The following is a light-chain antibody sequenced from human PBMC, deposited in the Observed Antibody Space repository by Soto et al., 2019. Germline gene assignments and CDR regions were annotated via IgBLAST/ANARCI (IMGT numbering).Light chain of an antibody. CDR2: EGS. CDR1: STDFVSYNR. Sequence: QSALTQPPSVSGSPGQSVTISCTGTSTDFVSYNRVSWYQQPPGTAPKLIIYEGSKRPSGVSNRFSGSKSGNTASLTISGLQAEDEADYYCCSYAGSLWVFGGGTKLTVL. CDR3: CSYAGSLWV. V-gene: IGLV2-23*01. J-gene: IGLJ3*02.